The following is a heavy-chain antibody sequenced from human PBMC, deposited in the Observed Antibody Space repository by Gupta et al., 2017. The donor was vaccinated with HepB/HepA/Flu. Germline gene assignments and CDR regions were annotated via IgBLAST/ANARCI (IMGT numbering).Heavy chain of an antibody. D-gene: IGHD3-16*01. Sequence: EVQLVESGGGLVQPGGSLRLSCAASGFTFSSYEMNWVRQAPGKGLEWLSYISSSTSTIYYADSVKGRFTISRDNAKSSLYLQMDSLRAEDTAVYYCAKLGGGTYFDPWGHGTLVTVSS. CDR3: AKLGGGTYFDP. V-gene: IGHV3-48*03. J-gene: IGHJ5*02. CDR2: ISSSTSTI. CDR1: GFTFSSYE.